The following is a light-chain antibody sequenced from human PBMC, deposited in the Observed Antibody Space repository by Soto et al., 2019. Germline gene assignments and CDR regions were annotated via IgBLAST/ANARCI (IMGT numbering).Light chain of an antibody. V-gene: IGLV2-14*01. CDR2: EVS. Sequence: QSVLTQPASVSGSPGQSITISCTGTSSDVGGYNYVSWYQQHPGKAPKLMIYEVSNRPSGVSNRFSGSKSGNTASLTISGLQAEDEADYYCQSYDSSLSGSGVFGGGTK. CDR3: QSYDSSLSGSGV. J-gene: IGLJ3*02. CDR1: SSDVGGYNY.